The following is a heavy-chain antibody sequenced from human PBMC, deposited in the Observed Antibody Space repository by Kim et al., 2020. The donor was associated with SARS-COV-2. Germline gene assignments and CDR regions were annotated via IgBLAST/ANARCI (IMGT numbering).Heavy chain of an antibody. CDR2: T. D-gene: IGHD6-13*01. J-gene: IGHJ4*02. Sequence: TNYNPSLKSRVTISVDTSKNQFSLKLSSVTAADTAVYYCARYGSSWNFDYWGQGTLVTVSS. V-gene: IGHV4-39*01. CDR3: ARYGSSWNFDY.